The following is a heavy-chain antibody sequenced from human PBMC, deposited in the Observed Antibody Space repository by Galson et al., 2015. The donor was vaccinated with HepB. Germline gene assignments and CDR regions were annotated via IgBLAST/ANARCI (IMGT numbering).Heavy chain of an antibody. V-gene: IGHV3-30-3*01. J-gene: IGHJ4*02. D-gene: IGHD3-10*01. CDR1: GFTFSSYA. CDR2: ISYDGSNK. CDR3: ARDGYMGLLLWFGGVINSQYFDY. Sequence: SLRLSCAASGFTFSSYAMHWVRQAPGKGLEWVAVISYDGSNKYYADSVKGRFTISRDNSKNTLYLQMNSLRAEDTAVYYCARDGYMGLLLWFGGVINSQYFDYWGQGTLVTVSS.